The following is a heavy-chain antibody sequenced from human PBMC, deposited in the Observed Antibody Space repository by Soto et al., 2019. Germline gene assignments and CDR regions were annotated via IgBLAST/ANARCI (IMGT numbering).Heavy chain of an antibody. J-gene: IGHJ6*02. CDR2: ISYDGSHK. Sequence: QVQLVESGGGVVQPGRSLRLSCAASGFTFSNFAMYWVRQAPGKGLEWVTVISYDGSHKYYADSVKGRFTISRDNSKNTLYLQMYKLTAEHSAVYFCARDYPYLRAMDVWGQGTTVTVSS. CDR3: ARDYPYLRAMDV. CDR1: GFTFSNFA. V-gene: IGHV3-30-3*01.